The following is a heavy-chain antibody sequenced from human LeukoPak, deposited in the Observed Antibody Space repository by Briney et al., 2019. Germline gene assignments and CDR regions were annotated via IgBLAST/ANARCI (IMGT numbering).Heavy chain of an antibody. V-gene: IGHV1-46*01. D-gene: IGHD3-22*01. CDR1: GYTFTSYG. Sequence: ASVKVSCKASGYTFTSYGISWVRQAPGQGLEWMGIINPSGGSTSYAQKFQGRVTMTRDTSTSTVYMELSSLRSEDTAVYYCARDWADSSGYYPPLYYFDYWGQGTLVTVSS. CDR3: ARDWADSSGYYPPLYYFDY. J-gene: IGHJ4*02. CDR2: INPSGGST.